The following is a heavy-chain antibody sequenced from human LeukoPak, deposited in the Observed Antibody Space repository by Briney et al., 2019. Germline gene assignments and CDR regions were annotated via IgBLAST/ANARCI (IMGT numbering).Heavy chain of an antibody. D-gene: IGHD6-13*01. CDR3: ARGKITAVGYYFDY. CDR1: GGPISSYY. CDR2: IYTSGGT. J-gene: IGHJ4*02. Sequence: SETLSLTCTVPGGPISSYYWSWIRQPAGKGLEWIGRIYTSGGTNYNPSLKSRVTMSVDTSKNQFSLKLNSVTAADTAVYFCARGKITAVGYYFDYWGQGTLVTVSS. V-gene: IGHV4-4*07.